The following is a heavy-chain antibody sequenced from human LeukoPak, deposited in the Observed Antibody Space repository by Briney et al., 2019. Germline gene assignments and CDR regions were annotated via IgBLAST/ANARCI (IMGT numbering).Heavy chain of an antibody. CDR3: ARSSGTGTFSY. Sequence: SETLSLTCTVSSDSISRSTYYWAWIRQPPGKGLEWIGSVYYGRSPYFNPSLESRATISVDTSKNHFSLKMSSVTAADTAVYYCARSSGTGTFSYWGQGTLVTVSS. D-gene: IGHD6-25*01. J-gene: IGHJ4*02. CDR1: SDSISRSTYY. V-gene: IGHV4-39*02. CDR2: VYYGRSP.